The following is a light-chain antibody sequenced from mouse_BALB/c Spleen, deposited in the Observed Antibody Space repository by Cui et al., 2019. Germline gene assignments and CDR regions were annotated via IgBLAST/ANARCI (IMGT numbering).Light chain of an antibody. Sequence: QIVLTQSPALKSASPGEKGTMTCSASSSVSYMYWYQQKPRSAPKPWIYLTSNLASGVPARFSGSGSGTSYSLTISSMEAEDAATYYCQQWSSNPPTFGAGTKLELK. CDR2: LTS. CDR3: QQWSSNPPT. V-gene: IGKV4-68*01. CDR1: SSVSY. J-gene: IGKJ5*01.